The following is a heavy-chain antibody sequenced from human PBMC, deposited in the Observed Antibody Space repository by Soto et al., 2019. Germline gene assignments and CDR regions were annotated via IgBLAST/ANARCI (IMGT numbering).Heavy chain of an antibody. CDR3: ARGHTYYDSSGSPIDY. D-gene: IGHD3-22*01. CDR2: IYYSGST. CDR1: GGSISSGDYY. Sequence: PSETLSLTCTVSGGSISSGDYYWSWIRQPPGKGLEWIGYIYYSGSTYYNPSLKSRVTISVDTSKNQFSLKLSSVTAADTAVYYCARGHTYYDSSGSPIDYWCQGTLVTVSS. J-gene: IGHJ4*02. V-gene: IGHV4-30-4*01.